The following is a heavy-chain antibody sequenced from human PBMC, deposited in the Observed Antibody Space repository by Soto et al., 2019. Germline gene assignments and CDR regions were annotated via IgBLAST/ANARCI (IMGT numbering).Heavy chain of an antibody. Sequence: QVQLQESGPGLVKPSQTLSLTCTVSGGSISSGGYYWSWIRQHPGKGLEWIGYIYYSGSTYYNPSLKSRVTLSVDTSKNQFSLKLSSVTAADTAVYYCARGGDSGYDYYYFDYWGQGTLVTVSS. D-gene: IGHD5-12*01. CDR3: ARGGDSGYDYYYFDY. V-gene: IGHV4-31*03. CDR1: GGSISSGGYY. J-gene: IGHJ4*02. CDR2: IYYSGST.